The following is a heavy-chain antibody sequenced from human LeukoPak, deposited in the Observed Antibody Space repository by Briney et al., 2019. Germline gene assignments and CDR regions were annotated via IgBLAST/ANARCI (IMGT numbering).Heavy chain of an antibody. Sequence: PSETLSLTCSVSDDSITMYYWTWIRQPPGKGLEWIGYVDHSGSTNFNPSLNGRVSISRDTTKNLFSLRLRSVTAADTAVYFCARGRVSSSAWYSTYYYYFYMDVWGKGTTVTVSS. V-gene: IGHV4-59*01. D-gene: IGHD1-1*01. J-gene: IGHJ6*03. CDR2: VDHSGST. CDR1: DDSITMYY. CDR3: ARGRVSSSAWYSTYYYYFYMDV.